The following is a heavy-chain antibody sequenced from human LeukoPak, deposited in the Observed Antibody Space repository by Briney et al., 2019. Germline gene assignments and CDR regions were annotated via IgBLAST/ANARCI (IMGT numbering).Heavy chain of an antibody. CDR1: GFTFSSYA. D-gene: IGHD6-19*01. J-gene: IGHJ4*02. Sequence: GGSLRLSCAASGFTFSSYAMHWVRQAPGKGLEWVAVISYDGSNKYYADSVKGRFTISRDNSKNTLYLQTNSLRAEDTAVYYCAREGAAGIFDYWGQGTLVTVSS. CDR2: ISYDGSNK. CDR3: AREGAAGIFDY. V-gene: IGHV3-30-3*01.